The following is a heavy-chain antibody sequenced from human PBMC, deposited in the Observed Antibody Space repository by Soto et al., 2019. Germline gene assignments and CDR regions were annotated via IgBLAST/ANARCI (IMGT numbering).Heavy chain of an antibody. V-gene: IGHV4-39*01. CDR1: GGSISSSSYY. J-gene: IGHJ4*02. Sequence: QLQLQESGPGLVKPSETLSLTCTVSGGSISSSSYYWGWIRQPPGKGLEWIGSIYYSGSTYYNPSLKSRVTISVDTSKNQFSLKRSSVTAADTAVYYCARQTLDIVATNGWLCEFDYWGQGTLVTVSS. CDR2: IYYSGST. D-gene: IGHD5-12*01. CDR3: ARQTLDIVATNGWLCEFDY.